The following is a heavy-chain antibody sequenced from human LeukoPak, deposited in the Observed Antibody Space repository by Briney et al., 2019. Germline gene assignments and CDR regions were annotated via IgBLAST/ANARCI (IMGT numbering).Heavy chain of an antibody. J-gene: IGHJ3*02. Sequence: KPGGSLRLSCAASGFSFSDYYMIWIRQAPGKGLEWVSDISNTGSTIYYADSVKGRFTVSRDNAKNSLSLQMNSLRVEDTAVYYCARRYSGSRAFDIWGQGTMVTVSS. V-gene: IGHV3-11*01. CDR2: ISNTGSTI. CDR3: ARRYSGSRAFDI. CDR1: GFSFSDYY. D-gene: IGHD1-26*01.